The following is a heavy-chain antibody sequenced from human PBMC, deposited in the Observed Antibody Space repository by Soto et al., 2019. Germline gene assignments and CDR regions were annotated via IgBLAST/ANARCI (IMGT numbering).Heavy chain of an antibody. J-gene: IGHJ5*02. Sequence: SETLSLTFTVSGGSVSSGDYYWSWIRQPPGKGLEWIGYIYYSGNTNYNPSLKSRVIISVDTSKNLFSLKLTSVTAAETAVYYCARIPVDTSMIYWLDPWGQGTLVTVSS. V-gene: IGHV4-61*08. CDR1: GGSVSSGDYY. D-gene: IGHD5-18*01. CDR3: ARIPVDTSMIYWLDP. CDR2: IYYSGNT.